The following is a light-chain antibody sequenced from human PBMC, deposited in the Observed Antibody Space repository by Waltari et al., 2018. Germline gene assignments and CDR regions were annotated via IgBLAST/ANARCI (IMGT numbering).Light chain of an antibody. V-gene: IGLV2-11*01. J-gene: IGLJ1*01. CDR2: DVF. CDR3: CSYAGSYTFV. CDR1: SSDVGGYHY. Sequence: QSALTQPRSVSGSPGQSVTIPCTGTSSDVGGYHYVSRYQQHPGKAPKLIIYDVFERPAGVPDRYSGSKSGNTASLTVSGLQAEDEAEYYCCSYAGSYTFVFGTGTKVTVL.